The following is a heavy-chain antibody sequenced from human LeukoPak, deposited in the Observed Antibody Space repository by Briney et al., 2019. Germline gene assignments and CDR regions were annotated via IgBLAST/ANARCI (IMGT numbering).Heavy chain of an antibody. Sequence: SETLSLTCTVSGGSISSYYWSWIRQPPGKGLEWIGYIYYSGSTNYNPSLKSRVTIPVDTSKNQFSLKLSYVTAADTAVYYCARGQSDIVVVPAAVVWFDPWGQGTLVTVSS. CDR1: GGSISSYY. D-gene: IGHD2-2*01. V-gene: IGHV4-59*01. CDR3: ARGQSDIVVVPAAVVWFDP. CDR2: IYYSGST. J-gene: IGHJ5*02.